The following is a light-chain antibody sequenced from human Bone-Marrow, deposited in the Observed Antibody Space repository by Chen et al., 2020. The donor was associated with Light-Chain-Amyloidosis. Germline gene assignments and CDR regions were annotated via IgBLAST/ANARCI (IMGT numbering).Light chain of an antibody. CDR1: SGHSNYV. J-gene: IGLJ2*01. V-gene: IGLV4-69*01. Sequence: QAVLTQSPSASASLGASVKLTCTLSSGHSNYVIAWHQQQPERGLRYLLKVNSDGSHSRGDGIPDRCSGASSGAERYLTMSSRQSEEEADYYCQTWGTGYVVFGGGTKLTVL. CDR3: QTWGTGYVV. CDR2: VNSDGSH.